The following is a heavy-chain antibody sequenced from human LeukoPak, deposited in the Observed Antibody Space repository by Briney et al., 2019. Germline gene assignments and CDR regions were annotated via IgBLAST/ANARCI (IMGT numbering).Heavy chain of an antibody. CDR2: IYYSGST. CDR1: GGSISGYY. J-gene: IGHJ4*02. Sequence: SETLSLTCTVSGGSISGYYWTWIRQRPGKGLEYIGYIYYSGSTNHNPSLKSRVTISVDTSKNQFSLKLSSVTAADTAVYYCARGRYTFDNWGQGTLVTVSS. V-gene: IGHV4-59*01. D-gene: IGHD1-1*01. CDR3: ARGRYTFDN.